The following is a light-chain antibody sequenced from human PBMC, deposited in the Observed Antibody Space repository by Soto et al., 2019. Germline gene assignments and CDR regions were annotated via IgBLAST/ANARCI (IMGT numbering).Light chain of an antibody. CDR1: SSNIGTGYA. CDR3: QSYDNRLSGYV. J-gene: IGLJ1*01. CDR2: GNI. Sequence: QSVLTQPPSMSAAPGQRVTISCTGSSSNIGTGYAVHWYQQLPGTSPKLLIHGNINRPSGVPDRFYGSKPGTSASLVITGIQPEVEGTDSCQSYDNRLSGYVFGCGT. V-gene: IGLV1-40*01.